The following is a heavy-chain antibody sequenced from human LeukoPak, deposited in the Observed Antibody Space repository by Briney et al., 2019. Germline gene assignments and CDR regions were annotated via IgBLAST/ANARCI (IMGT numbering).Heavy chain of an antibody. Sequence: SETLSLTCAVYGGSFSGYYWSWIRQHPGKGLEWIGYIYYSGSTYYNPSLKSRVTISVDTSKNQFSLKLSSVTAADTAVYYCARDVVINYYYGMDVWGQGTTVTVSS. CDR2: IYYSGST. CDR3: ARDVVINYYYGMDV. CDR1: GGSFSGYY. J-gene: IGHJ6*02. V-gene: IGHV4-31*11. D-gene: IGHD3-22*01.